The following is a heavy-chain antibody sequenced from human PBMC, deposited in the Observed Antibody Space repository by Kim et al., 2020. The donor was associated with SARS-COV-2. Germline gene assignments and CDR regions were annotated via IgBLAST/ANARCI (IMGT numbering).Heavy chain of an antibody. V-gene: IGHV3-74*01. CDR3: ARGGSGSLDY. J-gene: IGHJ4*02. CDR1: GFTFSRYW. D-gene: IGHD3-16*01. CDR2: INGDGRST. Sequence: GGSLRLSCAASGFTFSRYWMHWVRQAPGKGLVWVSHINGDGRSTSDADSVKGRVTISRDNAKNTVYLQMNSLRAEDTAVYYCARGGSGSLDYWGQGTLVTVSS.